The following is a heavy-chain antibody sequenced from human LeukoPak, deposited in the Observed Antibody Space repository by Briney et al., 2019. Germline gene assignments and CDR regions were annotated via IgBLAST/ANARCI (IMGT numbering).Heavy chain of an antibody. CDR2: IIPIFGTA. J-gene: IGHJ3*02. V-gene: IGHV1-69*05. CDR1: GGTFSSYA. CDR3: AGDSTNGVLDAFDI. D-gene: IGHD2-8*01. Sequence: SVKVSCKASGGTFSSYAISWVRQAPGQGLEWMGGIIPIFGTANYAQKLQGRVTITTDESTSTAYMELSSLRSEDTAVYYCAGDSTNGVLDAFDIWGQGTMVTVSS.